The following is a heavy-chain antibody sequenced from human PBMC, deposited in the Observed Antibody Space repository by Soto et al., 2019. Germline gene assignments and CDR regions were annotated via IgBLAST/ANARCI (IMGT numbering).Heavy chain of an antibody. CDR2: IRGSGGST. J-gene: IGHJ6*02. D-gene: IGHD3-22*01. V-gene: IGHV3-23*01. Sequence: GGSLRLSCAASGFTFSSYAMSWVRQAPGKGLEWVSAIRGSGGSTYYADSVKGRFTISRDNSKNTLYLQMNSLRAEDTAVYYCAKDYYDSSGYRLYYYYGMDVWGQGTTVTVSS. CDR3: AKDYYDSSGYRLYYYYGMDV. CDR1: GFTFSSYA.